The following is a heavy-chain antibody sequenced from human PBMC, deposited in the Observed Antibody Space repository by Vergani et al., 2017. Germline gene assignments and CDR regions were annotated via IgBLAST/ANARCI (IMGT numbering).Heavy chain of an antibody. CDR2: INPSGGST. V-gene: IGHV1-46*01. CDR1: GYTFTSYY. J-gene: IGHJ6*02. D-gene: IGHD3-22*01. Sequence: QVQLVQSGAEVKKPGASVKVSCKASGYTFTSYYMHWVRQAPGQGLEWMGIINPSGGSTSYAQKFQGRVTMTRDTSTSTADMELSSLRSEDTAVYYCATRFERRDSSGYYRSYYYYYGMDVWGQGTTVTVSS. CDR3: ATRFERRDSSGYYRSYYYYYGMDV.